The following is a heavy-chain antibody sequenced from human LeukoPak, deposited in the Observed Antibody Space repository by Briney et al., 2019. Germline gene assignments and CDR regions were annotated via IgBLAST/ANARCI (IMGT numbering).Heavy chain of an antibody. V-gene: IGHV3-7*04. J-gene: IGHJ6*02. CDR1: GFTFSSYW. Sequence: GGSLRLSCAASGFTFSSYWMSWVRQAPGKGLEWVANIKQDGSEKYYVDSVKGRFTISRDNAKNSLYLQMNSLRAEDTAVYYCAREEALLRYFDWLAGYYYYYGMDVWGQGTTVTVSS. D-gene: IGHD3-9*01. CDR3: AREEALLRYFDWLAGYYYYYGMDV. CDR2: IKQDGSEK.